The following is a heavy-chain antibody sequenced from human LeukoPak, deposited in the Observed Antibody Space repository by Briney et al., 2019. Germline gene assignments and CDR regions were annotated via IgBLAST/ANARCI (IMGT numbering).Heavy chain of an antibody. CDR3: ARVKAAAVQVFDY. D-gene: IGHD6-25*01. J-gene: IGHJ4*02. V-gene: IGHV3-48*03. CDR2: ISSSGSTI. CDR1: GFTFSSYE. Sequence: GGSLRLSCAASGFTFSSYEMNCVRQAPGKGLEWVSYISSSGSTIYYADSVKGRFTISRDNAKNSLYLQMNSLRAEDTAVYYCARVKAAAVQVFDYWGQGTLFTVSS.